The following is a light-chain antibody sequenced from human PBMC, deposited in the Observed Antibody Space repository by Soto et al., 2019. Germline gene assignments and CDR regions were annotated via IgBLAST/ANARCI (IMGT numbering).Light chain of an antibody. J-gene: IGLJ2*01. V-gene: IGLV2-14*01. Sequence: QSALTQPASVSGSPGQSITISCTGTRSDIGDFDCVSWYQQHPGKAPKLMIYEVSDRPSGVSNRFSGSKSGDTASLTISGLQAEDEADYYCSSYTSSSTLVFGGGTKLTVL. CDR1: RSDIGDFDC. CDR3: SSYTSSSTLV. CDR2: EVS.